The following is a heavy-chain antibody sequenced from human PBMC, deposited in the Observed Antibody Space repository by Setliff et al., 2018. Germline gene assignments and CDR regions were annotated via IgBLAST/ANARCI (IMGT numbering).Heavy chain of an antibody. Sequence: PSETLSLTCAVYGGPFSSYYWSWIRQPPGKGLEWIGSIYYSGSTYYNPSLKSRVTISVDTSKNQFSLKLSSVTAADTAVYYCARRTEYYNFWSGYYDYWGQGTLVTVSS. J-gene: IGHJ4*02. D-gene: IGHD3-3*01. CDR3: ARRTEYYNFWSGYYDY. CDR2: IYYSGST. V-gene: IGHV4-34*01. CDR1: GGPFSSYY.